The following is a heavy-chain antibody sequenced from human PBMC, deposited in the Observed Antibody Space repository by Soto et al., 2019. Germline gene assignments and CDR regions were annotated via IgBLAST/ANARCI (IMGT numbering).Heavy chain of an antibody. J-gene: IGHJ4*02. CDR1: GFTFDDYA. CDR3: AKDMGYDLSPLGYFDY. Sequence: PGGSLRLSCAASGFTFDDYARHWVRQAPGKGLEWVSGISWNSGSIGYADSVKGRFTISRDNAKNSLYLQMNSLRSEDTALYYCAKDMGYDLSPLGYFDYWGQGTLVTVYS. V-gene: IGHV3-9*01. CDR2: ISWNSGSI. D-gene: IGHD5-12*01.